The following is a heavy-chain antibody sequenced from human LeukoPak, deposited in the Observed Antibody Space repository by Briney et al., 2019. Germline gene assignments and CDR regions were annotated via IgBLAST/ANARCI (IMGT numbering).Heavy chain of an antibody. V-gene: IGHV1-8*02. Sequence: ASVKVSCKASGYTFTGYYMHWVRQAPGQGLEWMGWINPNSGNTGYAQKFQGRVTMTRNTSISTAYMELSSLRSEDTAVYYCSRGDYYGMDVWGQGTTVTVSS. CDR2: INPNSGNT. CDR1: GYTFTGYY. D-gene: IGHD1-26*01. CDR3: SRGDYYGMDV. J-gene: IGHJ6*02.